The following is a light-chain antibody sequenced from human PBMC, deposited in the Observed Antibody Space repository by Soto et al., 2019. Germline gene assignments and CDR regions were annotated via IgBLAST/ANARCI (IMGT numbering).Light chain of an antibody. J-gene: IGKJ4*01. CDR1: QSVNNY. Sequence: EIVLTQSPATLSLSPGERATLSCRASQSVNNYLAWYQQKPGQAPRPLIYDTSNRATGIPARFSGSGSGTDFTLTISRREPEDFAVYSCQQRSNWPTFGAGTRVEIK. CDR2: DTS. V-gene: IGKV3-11*01. CDR3: QQRSNWPT.